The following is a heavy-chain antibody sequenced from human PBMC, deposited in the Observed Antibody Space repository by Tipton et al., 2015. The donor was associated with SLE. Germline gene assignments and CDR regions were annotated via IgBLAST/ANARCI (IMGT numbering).Heavy chain of an antibody. CDR3: ATRGSSSWYFFDY. Sequence: TLSLTCTVSGGSISSYYWSWIRQPPGKGLEWIGYIYTSGSTNYNPALKSRVTISVDTSKNQFSLKLSSVTAADTAVYYCATRGSSSWYFFDYWGQGTLVTVSS. J-gene: IGHJ4*02. CDR2: IYTSGST. V-gene: IGHV4-4*08. CDR1: GGSISSYY. D-gene: IGHD6-13*01.